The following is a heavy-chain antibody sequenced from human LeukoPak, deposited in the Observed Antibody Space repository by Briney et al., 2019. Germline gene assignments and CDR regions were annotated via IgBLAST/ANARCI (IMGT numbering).Heavy chain of an antibody. CDR1: GFTFSSYG. CDR3: AKWDSWIDY. CDR2: ISYDGSNK. D-gene: IGHD1-26*01. J-gene: IGHJ4*02. Sequence: GGSLRLSCAASGFTFSSYGMHWVRQAPGKGLEWVAVISYDGSNKYYADSVKGRFTIPRDNSKNTLYLQMNSLRAEDTAVYYCAKWDSWIDYWGQGTLVTVSS. V-gene: IGHV3-30*18.